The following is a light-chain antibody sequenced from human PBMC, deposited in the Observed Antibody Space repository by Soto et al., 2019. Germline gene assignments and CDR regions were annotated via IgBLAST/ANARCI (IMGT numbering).Light chain of an antibody. J-gene: IGKJ5*01. CDR3: QQYQTYST. CDR2: DAS. CDR1: QSISSF. V-gene: IGKV1-5*01. Sequence: DIQMTQSPSTLSSSFGDRVTITCRASQSISSFLAWYQQKPGKAPKLLIYDASSLESGVPSRFSGSGSGTEFTLTISSLKPDDFATYFCQQYQTYSTFGQGTRLEIK.